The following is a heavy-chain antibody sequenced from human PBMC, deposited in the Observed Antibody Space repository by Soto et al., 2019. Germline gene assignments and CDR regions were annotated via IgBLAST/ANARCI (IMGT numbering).Heavy chain of an antibody. V-gene: IGHV4-34*01. CDR3: ARGGRYCSGASCYQH. D-gene: IGHD2-15*01. CDR2: ITHSGST. CDR1: GGSFNGSY. Sequence: SETLSLTCAVYGGSFNGSYWSWIRQSPGTGLEWIGEITHSGSTNYNPSLESRVTISVDTSKNQFSLKVNSVTAADTAVYYCARGGRYCSGASCYQHWGQGTLVTVS. J-gene: IGHJ1*01.